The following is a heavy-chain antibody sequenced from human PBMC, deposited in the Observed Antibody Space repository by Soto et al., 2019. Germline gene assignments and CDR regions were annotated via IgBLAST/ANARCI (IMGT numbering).Heavy chain of an antibody. J-gene: IGHJ4*02. Sequence: GESVKISCKGSGYSFTSYWISWVRQMPVKGLEWMGRIDPSDSYTNYSPSFQGHVTISADKSISTAYLQWSSLKASDTAMYYCARHSPHYDFWSPFDYWGQGTLVTVSS. CDR3: ARHSPHYDFWSPFDY. CDR1: GYSFTSYW. V-gene: IGHV5-10-1*01. CDR2: IDPSDSYT. D-gene: IGHD3-3*01.